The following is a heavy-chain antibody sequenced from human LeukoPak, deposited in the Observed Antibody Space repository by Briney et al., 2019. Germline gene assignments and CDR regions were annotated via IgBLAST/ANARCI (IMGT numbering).Heavy chain of an antibody. CDR3: ARKFLTGRLIDY. D-gene: IGHD7-27*01. CDR1: GFTFSSYA. CDR2: ISYDGSNK. V-gene: IGHV3-30-3*01. Sequence: GGSLRLSCAASGFTFSSYAMHWVRQAPGKGLEWVAVISYDGSNKYYADSVKGRFTISRDNSKNTLYLQMNSLRAEDTALYYCARKFLTGRLIDYWGQGTLVTVSS. J-gene: IGHJ4*02.